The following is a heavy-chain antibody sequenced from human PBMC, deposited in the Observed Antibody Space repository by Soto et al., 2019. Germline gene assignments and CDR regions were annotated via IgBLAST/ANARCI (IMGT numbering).Heavy chain of an antibody. CDR3: ARGEQYSGRIFDY. V-gene: IGHV6-1*01. D-gene: IGHD1-26*01. CDR1: GDSVSSNSAG. CDR2: TYYRSKRYY. J-gene: IGHJ4*01. Sequence: SQTLSLTCAITGDSVSSNSAGWSWVRQSPSRGLEWLGRTYYRSKRYYEYAVSVRGRITINPDTSKNHYSLQLNSVTPEDTAVYFCARGEQYSGRIFDYWGQGTLVTVSS.